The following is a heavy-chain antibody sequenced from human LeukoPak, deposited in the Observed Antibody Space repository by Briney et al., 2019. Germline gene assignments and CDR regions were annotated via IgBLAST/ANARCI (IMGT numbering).Heavy chain of an antibody. CDR3: AVNSTTHTFDI. Sequence: SETLSLTCTVSGGSISTYYWSWVRQSPGKGLEWIGSVYYSGSTNYSPSLKSRVRISVDTSKNQFSLELSSVTAADTAVYYCAVNSTTHTFDIWGQGTMVTVSS. V-gene: IGHV4-59*08. J-gene: IGHJ3*02. D-gene: IGHD5/OR15-5a*01. CDR2: VYYSGST. CDR1: GGSISTYY.